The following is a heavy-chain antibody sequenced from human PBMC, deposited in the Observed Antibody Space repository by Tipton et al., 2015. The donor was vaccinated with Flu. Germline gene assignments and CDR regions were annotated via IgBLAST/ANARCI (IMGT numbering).Heavy chain of an antibody. J-gene: IGHJ4*02. Sequence: SLRLSCAASGFTFSDYYMSWVRQAPGKGLEWVSHISSSDSIINYADSVKGRFTISRDSATKSVFLHMTSLRAEDTAVYYCARAEGLDGRRQPDYWGQGILVSVSS. CDR2: ISSSDSII. CDR1: GFTFSDYY. D-gene: IGHD3-9*01. CDR3: ARAEGLDGRRQPDY. V-gene: IGHV3-11*04.